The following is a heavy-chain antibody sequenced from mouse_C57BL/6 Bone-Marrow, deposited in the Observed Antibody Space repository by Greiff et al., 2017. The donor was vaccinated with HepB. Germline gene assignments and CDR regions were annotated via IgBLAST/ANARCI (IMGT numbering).Heavy chain of an antibody. Sequence: EVQLQQSGAELVRPGASVKLSCTASGFNIKDDYMHWVKQRPEQGLEWIGWIDPENGDTEYASKFQGKATITADTSSNTAYLQLSSLTSEDTAVYYCTTMVTTGYFDYWGRGTTLTVSS. D-gene: IGHD2-2*01. CDR3: TTMVTTGYFDY. CDR1: GFNIKDDY. CDR2: IDPENGDT. V-gene: IGHV14-4*01. J-gene: IGHJ2*01.